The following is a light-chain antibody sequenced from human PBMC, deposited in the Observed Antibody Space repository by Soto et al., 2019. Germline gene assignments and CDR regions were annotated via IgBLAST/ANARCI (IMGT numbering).Light chain of an antibody. V-gene: IGLV2-8*01. CDR1: SSDVGGYDY. Sequence: QSALTQPPSASGSPGQSVTISCTGTSSDVGGYDYVSWYQQHPGKAPKLMIYEVNKRPSGVPDRFSGSKSGNTASLTISGLQAEDEADYYCSSYSSSSTLLLFGGGTKLTVL. CDR2: EVN. CDR3: SSYSSSSTLLL. J-gene: IGLJ2*01.